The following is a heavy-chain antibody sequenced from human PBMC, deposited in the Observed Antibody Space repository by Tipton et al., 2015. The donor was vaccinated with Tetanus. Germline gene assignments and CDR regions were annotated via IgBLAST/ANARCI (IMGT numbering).Heavy chain of an antibody. V-gene: IGHV4-34*01. CDR3: ASLPKHWLAPRGAP. D-gene: IGHD6-19*01. Sequence: LRLSCTVSGVSLTDYYWTWIRQPPGKGLEWIGEINHRGGTMYNPSLKSRVTISGDTSKNQFSLNLTSVTAADTAIYYCASLPKHWLAPRGAPWGQGTLVTVSS. CDR1: GVSLTDYY. J-gene: IGHJ5*02. CDR2: INHRGGT.